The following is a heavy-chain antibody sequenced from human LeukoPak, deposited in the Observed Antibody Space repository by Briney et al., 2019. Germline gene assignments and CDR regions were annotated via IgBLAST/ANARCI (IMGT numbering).Heavy chain of an antibody. CDR3: ARGSTSTWYDY. J-gene: IGHJ4*02. D-gene: IGHD6-13*01. CDR2: IGGSGNNI. V-gene: IGHV3-23*01. Sequence: GGSLRLSCAASGFTFSNYAMSWVRQAPGKGLEWVSLIGGSGNNIYYADSVKGRFTISRDNSKSTLYLQMNSLRAEDTAVYYCARGSTSTWYDYWGQGILVTVSS. CDR1: GFTFSNYA.